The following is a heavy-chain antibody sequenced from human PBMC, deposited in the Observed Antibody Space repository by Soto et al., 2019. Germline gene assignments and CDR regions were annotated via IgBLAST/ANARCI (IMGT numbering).Heavy chain of an antibody. V-gene: IGHV3-23*01. D-gene: IGHD3-3*01. CDR1: GFTFSSYA. J-gene: IGHJ3*02. CDR2: ISGSGGST. Sequence: GGSLRLSCAASGFTFSSYAMSWVRQAPGKGLEWVSAISGSGGSTYYADSVKGRCTISRDNAKNTLYLQMNSLRAEDTAVYYCAKEWKRITIFGVVDDAFDIWGQGTMVTVSS. CDR3: AKEWKRITIFGVVDDAFDI.